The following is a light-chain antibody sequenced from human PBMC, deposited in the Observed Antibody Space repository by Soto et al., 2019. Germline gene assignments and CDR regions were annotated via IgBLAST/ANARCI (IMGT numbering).Light chain of an antibody. J-gene: IGLJ1*01. CDR2: DDS. CDR1: RIGSKS. V-gene: IGLV3-21*02. Sequence: SYELTQPPSVSVAPGQTARITCGGNRIGSKSVQWYEQKAGQAPVLVDYDDSDRPSGIPGRFSGSKSGNTATLTISDVGAGDDADYYCQVWDSSRDHDVFGPGTKLTVL. CDR3: QVWDSSRDHDV.